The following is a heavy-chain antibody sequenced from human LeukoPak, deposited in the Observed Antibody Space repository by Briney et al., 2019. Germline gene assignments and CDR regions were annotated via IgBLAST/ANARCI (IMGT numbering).Heavy chain of an antibody. V-gene: IGHV3-15*07. J-gene: IGHJ4*02. Sequence: TGGSLRLSCVVSGITFSNAWMNWVRQTPGKGLEWVGRITSKVNGGTTDYAAPVKGRFTISRDDSKNTLYLQMSSLKNEDTAVYYCTKDPTYTGGVYSAYWGQGTLVTVSS. CDR3: TKDPTYTGGVYSAY. D-gene: IGHD7-27*01. CDR1: GITFSNAW. CDR2: ITSKVNGGTT.